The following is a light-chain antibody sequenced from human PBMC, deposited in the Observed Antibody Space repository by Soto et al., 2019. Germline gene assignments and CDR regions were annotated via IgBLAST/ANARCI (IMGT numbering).Light chain of an antibody. Sequence: QSVLTQPASVSGSPGQSITISCTGTSSDVGGYNYVSWYQQLPGKAPKLMIYDVNNRPSGVSNRFSGSKSGNTASLTISGLQAEDEADYYCRPYTGSFTFPFGTGPNVTVL. V-gene: IGLV2-14*01. CDR3: RPYTGSFTFP. CDR2: DVN. CDR1: SSDVGGYNY. J-gene: IGLJ1*01.